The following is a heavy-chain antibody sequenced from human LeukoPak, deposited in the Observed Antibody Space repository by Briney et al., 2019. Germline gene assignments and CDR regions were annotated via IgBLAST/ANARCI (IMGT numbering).Heavy chain of an antibody. V-gene: IGHV3-11*04. J-gene: IGHJ4*02. CDR3: ARSRGDF. Sequence: PGGSLRLSCAASGFTFSDYYMGWIRQAPGKGLEWVSYISSSGRTIYYADSVEGRFTISRDNAKNSRYLQMNSLRADDTALYYCARSRGDFWGQGTLVTVSS. CDR2: ISSSGRTI. CDR1: GFTFSDYY.